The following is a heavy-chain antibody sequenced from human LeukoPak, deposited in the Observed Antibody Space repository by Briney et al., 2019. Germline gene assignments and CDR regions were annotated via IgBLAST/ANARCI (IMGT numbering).Heavy chain of an antibody. D-gene: IGHD3-9*01. CDR3: ARQTAYYDILTGYYPYYFDY. CDR2: IYYSGST. J-gene: IGHJ4*02. CDR1: GGSISSSSYY. V-gene: IGHV4-39*01. Sequence: PSETLSLTCTVSGGSISSSSYYWGWIRQPPGKGLEWIGSIYYSGSTYYNPSLKSRVTISVDTSKNQFSLKLSSVTAADTAVYYCARQTAYYDILTGYYPYYFDYWGQGTPVTVSS.